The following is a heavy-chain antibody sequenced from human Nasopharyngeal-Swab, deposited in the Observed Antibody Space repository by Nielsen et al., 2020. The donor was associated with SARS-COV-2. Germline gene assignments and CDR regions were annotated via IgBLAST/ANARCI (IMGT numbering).Heavy chain of an antibody. CDR3: ARERELRGVYYYYYSMDV. Sequence: WIRQPPGKGLEWVSYISSSSSTIYYADSVKGRFTISRDNAKNSLYLQMNSLRDEDTAVYYCARERELRGVYYYYYSMDVWGQGTTVTVSS. CDR2: ISSSSSTI. V-gene: IGHV3-48*02. D-gene: IGHD1-26*01. J-gene: IGHJ6*02.